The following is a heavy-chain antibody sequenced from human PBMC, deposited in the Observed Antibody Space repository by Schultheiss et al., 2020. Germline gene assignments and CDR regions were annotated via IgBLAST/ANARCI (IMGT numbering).Heavy chain of an antibody. Sequence: GGSLRLSCAASGFTFSSYGMHWVRQAPGKGLEWVAVIWYDGSKKYYVDSVKGRFTISRDNAKNTLYLQMNSLRAEDTAVYYCARETYYYDSSGYYLITNFDYWGQGTLVNVYS. CDR2: IWYDGSKK. J-gene: IGHJ4*02. CDR1: GFTFSSYG. D-gene: IGHD3-22*01. V-gene: IGHV3-33*01. CDR3: ARETYYYDSSGYYLITNFDY.